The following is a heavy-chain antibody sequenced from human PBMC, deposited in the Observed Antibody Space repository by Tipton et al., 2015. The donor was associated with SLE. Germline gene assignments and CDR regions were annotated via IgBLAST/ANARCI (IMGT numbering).Heavy chain of an antibody. CDR3: ARVADYYDSSGVDYYYGMDV. CDR1: GFTFSSYE. D-gene: IGHD3-22*01. V-gene: IGHV3-48*03. CDR2: ISSSGSTI. Sequence: SLRLSCAASGFTFSSYEMNWVRQAPGKGLEWVSYISSSGSTIYYADSVKGRFTISRDNAKNSLYLQMNSLRAEDTAVYYRARVADYYDSSGVDYYYGMDVWGQGTTVTVSS. J-gene: IGHJ6*02.